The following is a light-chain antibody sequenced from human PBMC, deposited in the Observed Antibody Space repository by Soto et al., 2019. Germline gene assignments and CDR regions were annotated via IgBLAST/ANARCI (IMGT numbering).Light chain of an antibody. J-gene: IGLJ2*01. CDR3: AAWDDSLNGVV. CDR2: SNN. CDR1: RFNIGSNT. Sequence: QSVLTQPPSASGTPGQRVTISCSGSRFNIGSNTVNWYQQLPGTAPKLLIYSNNQRPSGVPDRFSGSKSGTSASPAISGLQSEDEADYYCAAWDDSLNGVVFGGGTKLTVL. V-gene: IGLV1-44*01.